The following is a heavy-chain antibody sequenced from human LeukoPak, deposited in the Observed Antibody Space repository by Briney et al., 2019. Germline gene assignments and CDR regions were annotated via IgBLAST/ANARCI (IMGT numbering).Heavy chain of an antibody. CDR1: GFTFSSYS. CDR2: ISSSSSTI. J-gene: IGHJ4*02. CDR3: ARGPPRYCSSTSCYPYYFDY. Sequence: PGGSLRLSCAASGFTFSSYSMNWVRQAPGKGLEWVSYISSSSSTIYYADPVKGRFTISRDNAKNSLYLQMNSLRAEDTAVYYCARGPPRYCSSTSCYPYYFDYWGQGTLVTVSS. V-gene: IGHV3-48*04. D-gene: IGHD2-2*01.